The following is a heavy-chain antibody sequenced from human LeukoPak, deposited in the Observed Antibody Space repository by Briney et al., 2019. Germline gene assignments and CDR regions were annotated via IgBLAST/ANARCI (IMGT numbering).Heavy chain of an antibody. CDR3: ARHASGSYYGSDY. J-gene: IGHJ4*02. D-gene: IGHD1-26*01. CDR2: IYCSGST. V-gene: IGHV4-39*01. CDR1: GGSISSSSYY. Sequence: SETLSLTCTVSGGSISSSSYYWGWIRQPPGKGLEWIGSIYCSGSTYYNPSLKSRVTISVDTSKNQFSLKLSSVTAADTAVYYCARHASGSYYGSDYWGQGTLVTVSS.